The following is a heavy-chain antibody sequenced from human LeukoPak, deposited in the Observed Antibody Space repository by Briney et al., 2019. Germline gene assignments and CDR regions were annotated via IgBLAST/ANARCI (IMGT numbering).Heavy chain of an antibody. CDR2: INPSGGST. CDR1: GYTFTSYY. J-gene: IGHJ3*02. V-gene: IGHV1-46*01. CDR3: ARGGRERYSSGWTDAFDI. Sequence: SVKVSCKASGYTFTSYYMHWVRHAPEQGLEWMGIINPSGGSTSYAQKFQGRVTMTRDTSTSTVYMELSSLSSEDTAVYYCARGGRERYSSGWTDAFDIWGQGTMVTVSS. D-gene: IGHD6-19*01.